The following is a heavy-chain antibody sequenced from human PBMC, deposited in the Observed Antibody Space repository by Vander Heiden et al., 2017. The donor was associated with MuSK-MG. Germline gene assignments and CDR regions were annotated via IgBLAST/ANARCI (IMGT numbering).Heavy chain of an antibody. CDR1: GGTFSSYA. J-gene: IGHJ4*02. V-gene: IGHV1-69*04. Sequence: QVQLVQSGAEVKKPGSSVKVSCKASGGTFSSYAISGGRQAPGQGLEWMGRIIPILDIANYTQKFQGRVTITADKSTSTAYMELSSLRSEDTAVYYCAGAGLFCSGGSCYSGGYFDYWGQGTLVTVSS. CDR3: AGAGLFCSGGSCYSGGYFDY. D-gene: IGHD2-15*01. CDR2: IIPILDIA.